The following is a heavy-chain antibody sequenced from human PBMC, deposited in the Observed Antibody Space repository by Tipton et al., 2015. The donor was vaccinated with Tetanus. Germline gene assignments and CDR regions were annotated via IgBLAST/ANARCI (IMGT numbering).Heavy chain of an antibody. D-gene: IGHD4-17*01. V-gene: IGHV4-34*01. CDR2: INDSGST. J-gene: IGHJ4*02. CDR1: GGSFSGYY. CDR3: ARWETVTTKIHY. Sequence: SLTCAVYGGSFSGYYWNWIRQPPGKGLEWIGEINDSGSTSYNPSLKSRVTISVDTSKNQFSLNLSSVSAADTAVYYCARWETVTTKIHYWGQGTLVTVSS.